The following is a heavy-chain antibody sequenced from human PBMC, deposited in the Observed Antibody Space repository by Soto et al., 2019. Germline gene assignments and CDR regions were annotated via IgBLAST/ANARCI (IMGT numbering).Heavy chain of an antibody. V-gene: IGHV4-61*08. D-gene: IGHD1-1*01. Sequence: PSETLSLTCSVSGASLTRGVYYWSWVRQPPGRQLEWIGSIYYRGTTNYNPSLTGRVTISEDTSTNQVSVTLTSVTAADTAVYFCARANCVRCPFDPWGQGTLVTVS. CDR3: ARANCVRCPFDP. CDR1: GASLTRGVYY. CDR2: IYYRGTT. J-gene: IGHJ5*02.